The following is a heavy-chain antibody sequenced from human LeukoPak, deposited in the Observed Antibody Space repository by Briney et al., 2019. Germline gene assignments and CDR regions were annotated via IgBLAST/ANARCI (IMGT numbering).Heavy chain of an antibody. CDR3: ARDRPAKLATSYFDY. V-gene: IGHV3-21*01. CDR1: GFTFGSYS. D-gene: IGHD5-24*01. Sequence: SGGSLRLSCAASGFTFGSYSMNWVRQAPGKGLEWVSSISSSSSYIYYADSVKGRFTFSRDNAKNSLYLQMNSLRAEDTAVYYCARDRPAKLATSYFDYWGQGTLVTVSS. CDR2: ISSSSSYI. J-gene: IGHJ4*02.